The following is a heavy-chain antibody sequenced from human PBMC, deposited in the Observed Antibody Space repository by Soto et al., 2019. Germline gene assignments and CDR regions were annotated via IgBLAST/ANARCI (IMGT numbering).Heavy chain of an antibody. CDR2: ISYDGSNK. CDR1: GFTFSSYA. J-gene: IGHJ4*02. CDR3: ARELPPRPGPFDY. Sequence: PGGSLRLSCAASGFTFSSYAMHWVRQAPGKGLEWVAVISYDGSNKYYADSVKGRFTISRDNSKNTLYLQMNSLRAEDTAVYYFARELPPRPGPFDYWGQGTLVTVSS. V-gene: IGHV3-30-3*01. D-gene: IGHD1-1*01.